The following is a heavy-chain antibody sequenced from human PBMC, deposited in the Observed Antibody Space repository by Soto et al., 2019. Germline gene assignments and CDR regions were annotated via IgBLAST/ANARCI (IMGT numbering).Heavy chain of an antibody. V-gene: IGHV4-59*08. Sequence: QVQLQESGPGLVKPSETLSLTCTVPGGSISSYYWSWSRQPPGKGLEWIGYIYYTGSTDYNNSLKSRVTISLDTSKNQFSLKLSSVTAADTAVYYCASPKAWGHGTLVTVSS. CDR1: GGSISSYY. CDR3: ASPKA. J-gene: IGHJ5*01. CDR2: IYYTGST.